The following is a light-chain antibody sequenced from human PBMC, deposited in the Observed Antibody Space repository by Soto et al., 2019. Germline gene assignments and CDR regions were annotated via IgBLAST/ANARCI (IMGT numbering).Light chain of an antibody. CDR2: DAS. J-gene: IGKJ1*01. CDR3: QQYNSYRT. Sequence: DILMTQSPSTLSASVGDRVTITCRASQSISSWLAWYQQKPGKAPKLLIYDASSLESGVPSRFSGSGSGTEFTLTISSLQPDDFATYYCQQYNSYRTFGQGTKVEIK. CDR1: QSISSW. V-gene: IGKV1-5*01.